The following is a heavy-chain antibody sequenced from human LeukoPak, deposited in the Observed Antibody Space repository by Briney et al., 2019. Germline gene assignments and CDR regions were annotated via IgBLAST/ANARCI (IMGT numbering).Heavy chain of an antibody. V-gene: IGHV3-21*01. CDR1: GFTFSSYT. J-gene: IGHJ4*02. D-gene: IGHD6-13*01. CDR3: ARSTAAGFNY. CDR2: ISTSSSYI. Sequence: GGSLRLSCAASGFTFSSYTMNWVCQAPGTGLEWVSSISTSSSYINYADSVKGRFTISRDNANHSLYLQMNSLTAEDTAVYYCARSTAAGFNYWGQGTLVTVSS.